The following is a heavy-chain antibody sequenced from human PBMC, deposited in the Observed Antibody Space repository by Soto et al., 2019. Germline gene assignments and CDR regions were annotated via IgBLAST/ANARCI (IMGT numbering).Heavy chain of an antibody. CDR2: ISGSGGSI. V-gene: IGHV3-23*01. J-gene: IGHJ4*02. CDR1: GFTFSSYA. Sequence: GGSLRLSCVASGFTFSSYAMNWVRQAPGMGLEWVSTISGSGGSIYYADSVKGRFAISRDNSKNTLFLQMSSLRVEDTAIYYCAKGISYGYDSLDYCGQGTLVTVST. D-gene: IGHD5-18*01. CDR3: AKGISYGYDSLDY.